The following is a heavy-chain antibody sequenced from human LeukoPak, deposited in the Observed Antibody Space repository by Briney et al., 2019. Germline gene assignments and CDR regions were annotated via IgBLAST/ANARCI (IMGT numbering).Heavy chain of an antibody. V-gene: IGHV3-11*01. J-gene: IGHJ6*02. D-gene: IGHD5-18*01. CDR2: ISSSGSTI. CDR3: ASFPWIQLWSYGMDV. Sequence: GGSLRLSCAASGFTFSDYYMSWIRQAPGKGLEWVSYISSSGSTIYYADSVEGRFTISRDSAKNSLYLQMNSLRAEDTAVYYCASFPWIQLWSYGMDVWGQGTTVTVSS. CDR1: GFTFSDYY.